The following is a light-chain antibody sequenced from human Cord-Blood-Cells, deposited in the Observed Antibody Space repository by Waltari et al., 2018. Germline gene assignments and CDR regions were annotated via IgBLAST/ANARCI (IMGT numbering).Light chain of an antibody. CDR3: SSYTSSSTLV. CDR1: SSDVGGYNY. J-gene: IGLJ1*01. V-gene: IGLV2-14*01. CDR2: DVS. Sequence: QSALTQPASVSGSPGQSITISCTGTSSDVGGYNYFSWYQQHPGKAPELMIYDVSNRPSGVSNRFSGSKSGNTASLTISGLQAEDEADYYCSSYTSSSTLVFGTGTKVTVL.